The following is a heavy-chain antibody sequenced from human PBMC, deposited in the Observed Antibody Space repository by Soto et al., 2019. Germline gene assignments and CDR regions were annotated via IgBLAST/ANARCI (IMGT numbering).Heavy chain of an antibody. V-gene: IGHV1-69*13. D-gene: IGHD3-22*01. CDR3: ARCGYYYDSSGYYYDY. J-gene: IGHJ4*02. CDR2: IIPIFGTA. Sequence: SVKVSCKASGGTFSSYAISWVRQAPGQGLEWMGGIIPIFGTANYAQKFQGRVTITADESTSTAYMELSSLRSEDTAVYYCARCGYYYDSSGYYYDYWGQGTLVTVSS. CDR1: GGTFSSYA.